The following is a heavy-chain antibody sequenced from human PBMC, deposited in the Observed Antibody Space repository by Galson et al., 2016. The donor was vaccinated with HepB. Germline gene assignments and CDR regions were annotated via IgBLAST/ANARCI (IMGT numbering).Heavy chain of an antibody. Sequence: SLRLSCAASGFPFSSYAVHWVRQAPGKGLEWVAVTSFDGSDKYYTDSVKGRFTVSRDNSRNTLFLQMSSLRAEDTALYYCARDTGWNDQFDYWGQGTLVTVSS. V-gene: IGHV3-30*04. J-gene: IGHJ4*02. CDR2: TSFDGSDK. CDR1: GFPFSSYA. CDR3: ARDTGWNDQFDY. D-gene: IGHD1-1*01.